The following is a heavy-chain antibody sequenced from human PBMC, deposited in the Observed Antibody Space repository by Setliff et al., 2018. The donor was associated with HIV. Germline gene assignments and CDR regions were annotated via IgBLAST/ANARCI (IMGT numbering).Heavy chain of an antibody. CDR1: GYSFSKYG. D-gene: IGHD3-10*01. CDR3: AAASNRRVRGVNLHYYYYMDV. V-gene: IGHV1-58*02. J-gene: IGHJ6*03. CDR2: IVVGSYNT. Sequence: GASVKVSCKASGYSFSKYGISWVRQARGQRLEWIGWIVVGSYNTNYAQKFQERVTITRDLSTSTAYMELSSLRSEDTAVYYCAAASNRRVRGVNLHYYYYMDVWGKGTTVTVSS.